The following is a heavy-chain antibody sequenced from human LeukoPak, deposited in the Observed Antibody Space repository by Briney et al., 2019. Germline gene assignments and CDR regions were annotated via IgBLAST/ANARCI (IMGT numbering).Heavy chain of an antibody. CDR2: ISGSGTNT. J-gene: IGHJ4*02. Sequence: GRSLRLSCAASGVTFSNYAMSWVRQAPGKGLEWVSAISGSGTNTFYADSVKGRFTISRDNSKNTLYLQMNNLRAEDTAIYHCAKDTTYSGSYFFHWGQGTLVTVSS. CDR1: GVTFSNYA. CDR3: AKDTTYSGSYFFH. D-gene: IGHD1-26*01. V-gene: IGHV3-23*01.